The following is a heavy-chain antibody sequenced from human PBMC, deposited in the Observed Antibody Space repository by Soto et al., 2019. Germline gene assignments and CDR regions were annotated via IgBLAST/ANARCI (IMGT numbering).Heavy chain of an antibody. J-gene: IGHJ2*01. V-gene: IGHV3-33*01. CDR3: ARAGPVKTTVANWYFDL. D-gene: IGHD4-17*01. CDR1: GFTFSSYG. CDR2: IWYDGSNK. Sequence: QVQLVESGGGVVQPGRSLRLSCAASGFTFSSYGMHWVRQAPGKGLEWVAVIWYDGSNKYYADSVKGRFTISRDNSKNTLYLQMNSLRAEDTAVYYCARAGPVKTTVANWYFDLWGRGTLVTVSS.